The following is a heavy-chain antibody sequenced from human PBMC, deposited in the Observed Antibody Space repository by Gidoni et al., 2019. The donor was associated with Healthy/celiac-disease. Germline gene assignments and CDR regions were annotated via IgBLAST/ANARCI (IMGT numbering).Heavy chain of an antibody. CDR2: IYTSGST. CDR1: GGSISSYY. V-gene: IGHV4-4*07. D-gene: IGHD2-2*02. CDR3: ARDGYCSSTSCYTGYYYYGMDV. J-gene: IGHJ6*02. Sequence: QVQLQESGPGLVKPSETLSLTCTVSGGSISSYYWSWIRQPAGKGLAWIGRIYTSGSTNYNPSLKSRVTMSVDTSKNQFSLKLSSVTAADTAVYYCARDGYCSSTSCYTGYYYYGMDVWGQGTTVTVSS.